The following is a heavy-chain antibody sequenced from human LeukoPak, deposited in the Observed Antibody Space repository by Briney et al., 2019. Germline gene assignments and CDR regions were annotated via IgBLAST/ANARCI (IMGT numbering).Heavy chain of an antibody. CDR2: ISYDGSNK. Sequence: GGSLRLSCAASGFTFSSYAMHWVLQAPGKGLEWAAVISYDGSNKYYADSVKGRFTISRDNSKNTLYLQMNSLRAEDTAVYYCARPLYYYDSSGLFDYWGQGTLVTVSS. CDR1: GFTFSSYA. J-gene: IGHJ4*02. V-gene: IGHV3-30-3*01. CDR3: ARPLYYYDSSGLFDY. D-gene: IGHD3-22*01.